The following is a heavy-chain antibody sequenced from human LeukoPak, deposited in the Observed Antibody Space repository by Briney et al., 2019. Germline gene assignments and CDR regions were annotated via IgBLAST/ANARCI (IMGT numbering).Heavy chain of an antibody. CDR2: IYSGGST. V-gene: IGHV3-66*01. CDR3: ARDSTMVRGVYYYYYMDV. CDR1: GFTVSSNY. J-gene: IGHJ6*03. D-gene: IGHD3-10*01. Sequence: GGSLRLSCAASGFTVSSNYMSWVRQAPGKALEWVSVIYSGGSTYYADSVKGRFAISRDNSKNTLYLQMNSLRAEDTAVYYCARDSTMVRGVYYYYYMDVWGKGTTVSISS.